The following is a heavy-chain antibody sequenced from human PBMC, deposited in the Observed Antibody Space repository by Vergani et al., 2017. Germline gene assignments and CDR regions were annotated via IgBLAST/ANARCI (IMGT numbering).Heavy chain of an antibody. Sequence: QVQLVESGGGVVQPGRSLRLSCAASGFTFSSYGMHWVRQAPGKGLEWVAVISYDGSNKYYADSVKGRFTISRDNSKNTLYLQMNSLRAEDTAVYYCARFGAWDSSGYPYYYYYYYMDVWGKGTTVTVSS. V-gene: IGHV3-30*03. CDR1: GFTFSSYG. CDR2: ISYDGSNK. D-gene: IGHD3-22*01. CDR3: ARFGAWDSSGYPYYYYYYYMDV. J-gene: IGHJ6*03.